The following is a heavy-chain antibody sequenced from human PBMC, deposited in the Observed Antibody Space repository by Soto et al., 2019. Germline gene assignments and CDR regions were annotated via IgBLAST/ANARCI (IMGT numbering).Heavy chain of an antibody. CDR3: AKDRRLSKNIVATIDFDY. D-gene: IGHD5-12*01. CDR1: GFTFSSYA. CDR2: ISGSGGST. V-gene: IGHV3-23*01. Sequence: PGGSLRLSCAASGFTFSSYAMSWVRQAPGKGLEWVSAISGSGGSTYYADSVKGRFTISRDNSKNTLYLQMNSLRAEDTAVYYCAKDRRLSKNIVATIDFDYWGQGTLVTVSS. J-gene: IGHJ4*02.